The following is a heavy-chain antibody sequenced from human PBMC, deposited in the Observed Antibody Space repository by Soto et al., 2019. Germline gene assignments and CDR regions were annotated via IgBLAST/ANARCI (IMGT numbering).Heavy chain of an antibody. J-gene: IGHJ6*02. Sequence: SETLSLTCTVSGGSISSYYWSWIRQPPGKGLEWIGYIYYSGSTNYNPSLKSRVTISVDTSKNQFSLKLSSVTAADTAVYYCARFRLGDYGMDVWGQGTTVTVSS. V-gene: IGHV4-59*08. CDR2: IYYSGST. CDR1: GGSISSYY. CDR3: ARFRLGDYGMDV. D-gene: IGHD3-16*01.